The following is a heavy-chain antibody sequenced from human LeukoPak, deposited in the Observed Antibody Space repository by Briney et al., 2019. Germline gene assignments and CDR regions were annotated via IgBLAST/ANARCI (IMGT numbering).Heavy chain of an antibody. CDR1: GYSFTSYW. V-gene: IGHV5-51*01. CDR3: ARHPPGTGTRRDYYYYMDV. CDR2: IYPGDSDT. Sequence: GESLKISCKGSGYSFTSYWIGWVRQMPGKGLGWMGIIYPGDSDTSYSPSFQGQVTISADKSTSTAYLQCSSLKASDTAMYYCARHPPGTGTRRDYYYYMDVWGKGTTVTVSS. D-gene: IGHD1-7*01. J-gene: IGHJ6*03.